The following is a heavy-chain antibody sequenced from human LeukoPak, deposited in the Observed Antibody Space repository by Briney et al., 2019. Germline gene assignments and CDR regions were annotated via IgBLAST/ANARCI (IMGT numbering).Heavy chain of an antibody. V-gene: IGHV3-9*03. CDR3: ARLRYYGMDV. D-gene: IGHD2-15*01. CDR1: GFTFSSYG. J-gene: IGHJ6*02. CDR2: ISWNSGSI. Sequence: GGSLRLSCAASGFTFSSYGMHWVRQAPGKGLEWVSGISWNSGSIGYADSVKGRFTISRDNAKNSLYLQMNSLRAEDMALYYCARLRYYGMDVWGQGTTVTVSS.